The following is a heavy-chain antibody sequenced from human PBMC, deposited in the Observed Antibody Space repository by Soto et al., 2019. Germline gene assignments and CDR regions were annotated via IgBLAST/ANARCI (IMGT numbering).Heavy chain of an antibody. D-gene: IGHD2-8*02. J-gene: IGHJ4*02. CDR2: INHSGST. V-gene: IGHV4-34*01. CDR3: ARDKITGLFDY. Sequence: SETLSHTCAVYGESFRGYYWSWIRQPTGKGLEWIGEINHSGSTNYNPSLKSRVTISVDTSKNQFSLKLTSVTAADTAVYYCARDKITGLFDYWGQGTLVTVSS. CDR1: GESFRGYY.